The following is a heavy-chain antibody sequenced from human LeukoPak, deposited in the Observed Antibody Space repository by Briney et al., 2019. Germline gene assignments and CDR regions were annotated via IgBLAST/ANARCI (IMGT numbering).Heavy chain of an antibody. V-gene: IGHV1-18*01. CDR2: ISAYNGNT. Sequence: ASVKVSCKASGYTFTSYGISWVRQAPGQGLEWMGWISAYNGNTNYAQKLQGRVTMTTDTSTSTVYMELSSLRSEDTAVYYCARAPSYYDSSGPNWFDPWGQGTLVTVSS. CDR1: GYTFTSYG. D-gene: IGHD3-22*01. CDR3: ARAPSYYDSSGPNWFDP. J-gene: IGHJ5*02.